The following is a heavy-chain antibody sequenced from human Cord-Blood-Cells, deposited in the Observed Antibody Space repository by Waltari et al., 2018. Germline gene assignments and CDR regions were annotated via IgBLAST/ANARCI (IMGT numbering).Heavy chain of an antibody. CDR1: GGSCSGYY. J-gene: IGHJ4*02. V-gene: IGHV4-34*01. Sequence: QVQLQQWGAGLLKPSETLSLTFAVYGGSCSGYYWSWIRQPPGKGLEWIGEINHSGRTNYNPSLKSRVTISVDTSKNQFSLKLSSVTAADTAVYYCASLGILLRSPFDYWGQGTLVTVSS. D-gene: IGHD7-27*01. CDR2: INHSGRT. CDR3: ASLGILLRSPFDY.